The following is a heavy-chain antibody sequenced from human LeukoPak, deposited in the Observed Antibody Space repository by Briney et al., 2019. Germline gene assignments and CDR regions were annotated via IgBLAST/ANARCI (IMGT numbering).Heavy chain of an antibody. V-gene: IGHV4-34*01. CDR2: INHSVCT. J-gene: IGHJ4*02. D-gene: IGHD6-19*01. Sequence: LETLSLTCAVYLGSPSGYYWSCIRQPPRRGVGWIGEINHSVCTTYNPPLSSRVTISVDTSKNQFSLKLSSVTAADTAVYYCASLIAVAAVDYWGEETLVTVS. CDR1: LGSPSGYY. CDR3: ASLIAVAAVDY.